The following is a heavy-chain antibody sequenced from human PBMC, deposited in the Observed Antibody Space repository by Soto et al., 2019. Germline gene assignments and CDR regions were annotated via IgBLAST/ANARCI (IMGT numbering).Heavy chain of an antibody. J-gene: IGHJ4*02. D-gene: IGHD4-17*01. Sequence: EVQLVESGGGXXXXGGSXXLSCAASGFXXXXXWMHXXXQVPGKGLVWVSRIKTDGSVISYADSVQGRFTISRDNAKNTLYLQMNSLRADDSAVYYCARVRNGDWYFDSWGQGTLVTVSS. CDR3: ARVRNGDWYFDS. CDR1: GFXXXXXW. V-gene: IGHV3-74*01. CDR2: IKTDGSVI.